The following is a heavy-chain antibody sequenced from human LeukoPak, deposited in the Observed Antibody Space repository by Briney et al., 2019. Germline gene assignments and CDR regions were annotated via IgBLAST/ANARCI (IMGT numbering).Heavy chain of an antibody. J-gene: IGHJ6*03. V-gene: IGHV4-34*01. Sequence: SETLSLTCAVYGGSFSGYYWSWIRQPPGKGLEWIGEINHSGSTNYNPSLKSRVTISVDTSKNQFSLKLSSVTAADTAVYYCARALNPNQQKTNYYYYYMDVWGKGTTVTVSS. CDR2: INHSGST. CDR1: GGSFSGYY. CDR3: ARALNPNQQKTNYYYYYMDV. D-gene: IGHD1-14*01.